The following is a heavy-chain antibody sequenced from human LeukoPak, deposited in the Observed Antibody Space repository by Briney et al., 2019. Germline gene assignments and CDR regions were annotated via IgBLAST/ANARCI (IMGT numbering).Heavy chain of an antibody. CDR1: GYSISSGYY. CDR2: IYHSGST. D-gene: IGHD3-10*01. Sequence: PSETLSLTCTVSGYSISSGYYWGWIRQPPGKGLEWIGSIYHSGSTYYNPSLKSRVTISVDRSKNQFSLKLSSVTAADTAVYYCARLSEHYYYGSGSRDAFDIWGQGTMVTVSS. V-gene: IGHV4-38-2*02. CDR3: ARLSEHYYYGSGSRDAFDI. J-gene: IGHJ3*02.